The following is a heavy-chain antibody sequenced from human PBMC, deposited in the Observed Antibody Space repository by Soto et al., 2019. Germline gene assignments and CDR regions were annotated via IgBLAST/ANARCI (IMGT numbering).Heavy chain of an antibody. J-gene: IGHJ3*02. CDR3: AKDQGMATILDAFDI. CDR2: ISGGGGST. V-gene: IGHV3-23*01. Sequence: GGSLRLSCAASGFTFSSYAMSWVRRAPGKGLEWVSAISGGGGSTYYADSVKGRFTISRDNSKNTLYLQMNSLRAEDTAVYYCAKDQGMATILDAFDIWGQGTMVTVSS. CDR1: GFTFSSYA. D-gene: IGHD5-12*01.